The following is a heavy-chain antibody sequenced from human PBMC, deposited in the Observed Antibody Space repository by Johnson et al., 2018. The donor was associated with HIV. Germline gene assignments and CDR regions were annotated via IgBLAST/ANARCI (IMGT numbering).Heavy chain of an antibody. D-gene: IGHD6-19*01. CDR2: ISSSDSSI. V-gene: IGHV3-11*04. CDR3: ARVGSSGWLGRAFDI. J-gene: IGHJ3*02. CDR1: GFTFSSYA. Sequence: QVQLVESGGGLVKPGGSLRLSCAASGFTFSSYAMSWVRQSPGKGLEWVSYISSSDSSIDYADEVKGRFTISRDNAKNSLYLQMNSLRAEDTAVYYCARVGSSGWLGRAFDIWGQGTMVTVSS.